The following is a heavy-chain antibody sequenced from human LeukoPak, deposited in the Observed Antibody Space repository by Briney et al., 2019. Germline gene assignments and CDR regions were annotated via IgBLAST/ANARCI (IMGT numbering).Heavy chain of an antibody. J-gene: IGHJ4*02. CDR2: ISAYNGNT. CDR3: ARDGLVRGVIFVDVIGDFDY. CDR1: GYTFTNYG. Sequence: ASVKVSCKASGYTFTNYGISWVRQAPGQGLEWMGWISAYNGNTNYAQKLQGRDTMTTDTSTSTAYMELRGLRSDDTAVYYCARDGLVRGVIFVDVIGDFDYWGQGTLVTVSS. V-gene: IGHV1-18*01. D-gene: IGHD3-10*01.